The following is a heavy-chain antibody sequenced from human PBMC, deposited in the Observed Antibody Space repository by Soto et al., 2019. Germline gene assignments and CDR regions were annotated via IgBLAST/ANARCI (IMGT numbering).Heavy chain of an antibody. CDR3: ARDYYDSSGPMPGAFDI. V-gene: IGHV4-30-4*01. CDR2: IYYSGST. J-gene: IGHJ3*02. CDR1: GGSISSGDYY. Sequence: SETLSLTCTVSGGSISSGDYYWSWIRQPPGKGLEWIGYIYYSGSTYYNPSLKSRVTISVDTSRNQFSLKLSSVTAADTAVYYCARDYYDSSGPMPGAFDIWGQGTMVTVSS. D-gene: IGHD3-22*01.